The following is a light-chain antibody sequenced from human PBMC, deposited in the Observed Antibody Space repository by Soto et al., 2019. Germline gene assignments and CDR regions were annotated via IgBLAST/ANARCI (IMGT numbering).Light chain of an antibody. CDR2: DVS. CDR3: SSYTSTNFVI. Sequence: QPVLTQPASVSGSPGQSITISCTGSSGDIGDYKYVSWYKQHPGKAPKLMIYDVSNRPSGVSNRFSGSKSGNTASLTISGLQAEDEADYYCSSYTSTNFVIFGGGTKLTVL. V-gene: IGLV2-14*01. CDR1: SGDIGDYKY. J-gene: IGLJ2*01.